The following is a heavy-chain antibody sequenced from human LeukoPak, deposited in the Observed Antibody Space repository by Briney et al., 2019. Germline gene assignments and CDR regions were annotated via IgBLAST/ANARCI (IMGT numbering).Heavy chain of an antibody. Sequence: GASVKVSCKASGYTFTGYYMHWVRQAPGQGLEWMGWINPNSGGTNYAQKFQGRVTMTRDTSISTAYMELSRLRSDDTAVYYCARDYSGSYGGCDYWGQGTLVTVSS. CDR2: INPNSGGT. D-gene: IGHD1-26*01. J-gene: IGHJ4*02. CDR3: ARDYSGSYGGCDY. V-gene: IGHV1-2*02. CDR1: GYTFTGYY.